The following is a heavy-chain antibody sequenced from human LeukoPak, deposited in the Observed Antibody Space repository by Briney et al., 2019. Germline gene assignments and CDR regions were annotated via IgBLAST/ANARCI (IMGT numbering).Heavy chain of an antibody. D-gene: IGHD2-2*01. CDR1: GGSMSGHW. Sequence: SETLSLTCTVSGGSMSGHWWTWIRQPAGKGLEWIGRIYSSGTTGYKASLKSRVTSSLDTSKNQFSLQLNSMTAADTAVYYCARDWEYCSSTICYRWFDPWGQGTLVTVSS. V-gene: IGHV4-4*07. CDR2: IYSSGTT. CDR3: ARDWEYCSSTICYRWFDP. J-gene: IGHJ5*02.